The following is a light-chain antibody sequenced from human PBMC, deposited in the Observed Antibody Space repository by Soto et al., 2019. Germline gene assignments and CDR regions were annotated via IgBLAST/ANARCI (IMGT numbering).Light chain of an antibody. CDR2: GAS. V-gene: IGKV3-20*01. CDR3: QQYGSSRWS. Sequence: EIMLTQSPGTLSLSPGERATLSCRASQSVSSSYLAWYQQKPGQAPRLLIYGASSRATGIPDRFSGSGSGTDFTLTISRLEPEDFAVYYCQQYGSSRWSFAQGTKVDI. CDR1: QSVSSSY. J-gene: IGKJ1*01.